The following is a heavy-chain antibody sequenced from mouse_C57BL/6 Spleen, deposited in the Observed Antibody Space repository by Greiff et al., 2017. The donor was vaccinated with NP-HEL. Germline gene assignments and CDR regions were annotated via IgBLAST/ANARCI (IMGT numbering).Heavy chain of an antibody. D-gene: IGHD4-1*01. CDR2: ISNGGGST. CDR3: ARHGLGRAY. V-gene: IGHV5-12*01. J-gene: IGHJ3*01. Sequence: EVKLVESGGGLVQPGGSLKLSCAASGFTFSDYYMYWVRQTPEKRLEWVAYISNGGGSTYYPDTVKGRFTISRDNAKNTLYLQMSRLKSEDTAMYYCARHGLGRAYWGQGTLVTVSA. CDR1: GFTFSDYY.